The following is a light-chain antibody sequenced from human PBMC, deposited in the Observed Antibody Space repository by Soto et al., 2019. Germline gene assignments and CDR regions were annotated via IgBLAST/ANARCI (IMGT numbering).Light chain of an antibody. J-gene: IGLJ1*01. Sequence: QSVLTQPPSASGTPGQRVTISCSGSSSNIGSNYVYWYQQLPGTAPKLLIYSNNQRPSGVPDRFSGSKSGTSASLAISGLQAEDEADYYCSAYTTSIALYVFGAGTKVTVL. V-gene: IGLV1-47*02. CDR1: SSNIGSNY. CDR2: SNN. CDR3: SAYTTSIALYV.